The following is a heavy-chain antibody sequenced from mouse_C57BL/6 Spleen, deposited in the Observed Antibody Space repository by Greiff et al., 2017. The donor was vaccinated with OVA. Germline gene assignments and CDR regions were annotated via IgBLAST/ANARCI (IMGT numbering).Heavy chain of an antibody. Sequence: EVQVEESGEGLVKPGGSLKFSCAASGFTFSSYAMSWVRRTPEKRLEWVVYISSGGVYIYYGDIVKGRFTISRDNAKNTPYLQVSSLKYEDTAMYYCTRVWDEMDYWGQGTSVTVSS. CDR1: GFTFSSYA. CDR2: ISSGGVYI. D-gene: IGHD4-1*01. J-gene: IGHJ4*01. V-gene: IGHV5-9-1*02. CDR3: TRVWDEMDY.